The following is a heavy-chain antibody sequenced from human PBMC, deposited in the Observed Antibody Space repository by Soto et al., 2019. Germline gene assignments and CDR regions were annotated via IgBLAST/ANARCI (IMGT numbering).Heavy chain of an antibody. CDR2: INQDGRER. Sequence: GGSMKISRAASGFRFSSYWISWARKEAGKGLEWVANINQDGRERKYVDSVKGRFTISRDNSKNVLYLQINSLRAEDTAVYYCVTVGGWFSNHDHFGSWGQGTLVTVSS. V-gene: IGHV3-7*03. CDR1: GFRFSSYW. CDR3: VTVGGWFSNHDHFGS. D-gene: IGHD6-19*01. J-gene: IGHJ4*02.